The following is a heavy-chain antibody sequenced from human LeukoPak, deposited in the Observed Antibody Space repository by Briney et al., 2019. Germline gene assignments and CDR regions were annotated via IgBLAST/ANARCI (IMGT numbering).Heavy chain of an antibody. CDR1: GGSFSGYY. J-gene: IGHJ5*02. V-gene: IGHV4-31*11. Sequence: SSETLSLTCAVYGGSFSGYYWSWIRQHPGKGLEWIGYIYYSGSTYYNPSLKSRVTISVDTSKNQFSLKLSSVTAADTAVYYCARGTSIFGVVWNWFDPWGQGTLVTVSS. CDR2: IYYSGST. CDR3: ARGTSIFGVVWNWFDP. D-gene: IGHD3-3*01.